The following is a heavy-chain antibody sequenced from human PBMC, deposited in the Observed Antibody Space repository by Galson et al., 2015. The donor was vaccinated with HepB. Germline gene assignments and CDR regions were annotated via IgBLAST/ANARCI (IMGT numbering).Heavy chain of an antibody. Sequence: SVKVSCKASGYTFTSYYMHWVRQAPGQGLEWMGIINPSGGSTSYAQKLQGRVTMTRDTSTSTVYMELSSLRSEDTAVYYCARGEIVVVTARDAFDIWGQGTMVTVSS. D-gene: IGHD2-21*02. CDR3: ARGEIVVVTARDAFDI. J-gene: IGHJ3*02. V-gene: IGHV1-46*04. CDR1: GYTFTSYY. CDR2: INPSGGST.